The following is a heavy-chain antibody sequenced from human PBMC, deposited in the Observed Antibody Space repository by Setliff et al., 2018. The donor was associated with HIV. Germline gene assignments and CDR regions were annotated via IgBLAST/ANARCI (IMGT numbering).Heavy chain of an antibody. CDR1: GGSIGSGSHY. CDR3: ASEMQWAFDA. CDR2: IYTTGST. V-gene: IGHV4-61*09. Sequence: PSETLSLTCTVSGGSIGSGSHYWSWIRQPAGKGLEWIGHIYTTGSTNYNPSLKSRVTISRDNAKNSLYLQMNSLRAEDTAVYYCASEMQWAFDAWGQGTLVTVSS. J-gene: IGHJ5*02. D-gene: IGHD6-19*01.